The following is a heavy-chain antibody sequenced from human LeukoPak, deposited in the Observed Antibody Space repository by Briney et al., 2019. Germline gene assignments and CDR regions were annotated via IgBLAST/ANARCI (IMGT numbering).Heavy chain of an antibody. CDR3: AKVILQYYFDY. Sequence: TGGSLRLSCAASGFTFSSYAMSWVRQAPGKGLEWASGISNSGGSTYYADSVKGRFTISRDNSKNTLYLQMNSLRAEDTAVYYCAKVILQYYFDYWGQGTLVTVSS. J-gene: IGHJ4*02. V-gene: IGHV3-23*01. CDR2: ISNSGGST. CDR1: GFTFSSYA.